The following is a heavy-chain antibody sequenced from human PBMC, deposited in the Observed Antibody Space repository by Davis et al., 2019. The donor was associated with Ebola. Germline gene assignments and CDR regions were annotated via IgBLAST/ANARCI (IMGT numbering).Heavy chain of an antibody. CDR2: ISTSDGNT. J-gene: IGHJ4*02. CDR1: GYTFINYG. V-gene: IGHV1-18*01. Sequence: ASVKVSCKASGYTFINYGLSWVRQAPGQGLEWMGWISTSDGNTKYAQKVQGRITMTTETSTGTAYMELSSLRSEDTAVYYCARYDSSGYADFDYWGQGTLVTVSS. D-gene: IGHD3-22*01. CDR3: ARYDSSGYADFDY.